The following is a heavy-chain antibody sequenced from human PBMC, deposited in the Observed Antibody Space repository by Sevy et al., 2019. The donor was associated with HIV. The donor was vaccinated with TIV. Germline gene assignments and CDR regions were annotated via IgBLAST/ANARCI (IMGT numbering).Heavy chain of an antibody. CDR2: ISSGSSYI. Sequence: GGSLRLSCAASGFTFNYFNMNWVRQAPGKGLEWVSSISSGSSYIKYAESVQGRFTISRDNAKSSLYLQMNSLSAEDTAVYYCARNRDYYDSSGFSYWGQGTLVTVSS. V-gene: IGHV3-21*06. CDR1: GFTFNYFN. D-gene: IGHD3-22*01. CDR3: ARNRDYYDSSGFSY. J-gene: IGHJ4*02.